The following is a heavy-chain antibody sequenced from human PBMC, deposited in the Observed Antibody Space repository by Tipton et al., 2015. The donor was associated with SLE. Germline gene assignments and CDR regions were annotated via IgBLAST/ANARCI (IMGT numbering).Heavy chain of an antibody. Sequence: TLSLTCSVSGDSISSSSYYWGWIRQPPGKGLEWIGSIYYSGSTYYNPSLKSRVTISVATSKNQFSLKLSSVTAADTAVYYCARHIYDFWSDARYFDLWGRGTLVTVSS. J-gene: IGHJ2*01. D-gene: IGHD3-3*01. CDR2: IYYSGST. CDR3: ARHIYDFWSDARYFDL. CDR1: GDSISSSSYY. V-gene: IGHV4-39*01.